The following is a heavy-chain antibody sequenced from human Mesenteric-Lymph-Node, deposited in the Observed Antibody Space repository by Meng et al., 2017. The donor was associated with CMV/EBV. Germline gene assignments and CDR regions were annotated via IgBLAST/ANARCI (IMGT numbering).Heavy chain of an antibody. D-gene: IGHD3-16*01. Sequence: GESLKISCAASGFTFSSYSMNWVRQAPGKGLEWVSSISSSSSYIYYADSVKGRFTISRDNAKNSLYPQMNSLRAEDTAVYYCARGGPRAYFDYWGQGTLVTVSS. CDR2: ISSSSSYI. V-gene: IGHV3-21*01. CDR3: ARGGPRAYFDY. CDR1: GFTFSSYS. J-gene: IGHJ4*02.